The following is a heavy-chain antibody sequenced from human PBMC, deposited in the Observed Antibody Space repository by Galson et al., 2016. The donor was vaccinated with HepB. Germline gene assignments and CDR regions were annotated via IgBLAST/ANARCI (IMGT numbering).Heavy chain of an antibody. D-gene: IGHD4-17*01. J-gene: IGHJ5*02. CDR1: GYTFTSYA. Sequence: SVKVSCKASGYTFTSYAMNWVRQAPGQGLEWMGWINTNTGNPTYAQGFTGRFVFSLGISVSTAYLQISSLEAEDTAVYYCARDLTVTRNWFDPWGQGTLVTVSS. V-gene: IGHV7-4-1*02. CDR3: ARDLTVTRNWFDP. CDR2: INTNTGNP.